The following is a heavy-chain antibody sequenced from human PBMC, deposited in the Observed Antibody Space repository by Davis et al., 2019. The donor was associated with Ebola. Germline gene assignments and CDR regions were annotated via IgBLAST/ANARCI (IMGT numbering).Heavy chain of an antibody. Sequence: GESLKISCSASGFTFSSYDMHWVRQAPGKGLEWVAVISYDGSNKYYADSVKGRFTISRDNSKNTLYLQMNSLRADDTAVYYCASVSGSYFKYWGQGTLVTVSS. CDR2: ISYDGSNK. D-gene: IGHD1-26*01. CDR3: ASVSGSYFKY. J-gene: IGHJ4*02. CDR1: GFTFSSYD. V-gene: IGHV3-30-3*01.